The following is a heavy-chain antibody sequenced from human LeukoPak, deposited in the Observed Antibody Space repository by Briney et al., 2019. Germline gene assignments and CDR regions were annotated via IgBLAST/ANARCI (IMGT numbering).Heavy chain of an antibody. Sequence: GGSLRLSCTASGFTFGDYAMSWFRQAPGKGLEWVGFIRSKAYGGTTEYAASVKGRFTISRDDSKSIAYLQMNSLKTEDAAVYYCTRGIAVALLDYWGQGTLVTVSS. CDR3: TRGIAVALLDY. J-gene: IGHJ4*02. V-gene: IGHV3-49*03. D-gene: IGHD6-19*01. CDR1: GFTFGDYA. CDR2: IRSKAYGGTT.